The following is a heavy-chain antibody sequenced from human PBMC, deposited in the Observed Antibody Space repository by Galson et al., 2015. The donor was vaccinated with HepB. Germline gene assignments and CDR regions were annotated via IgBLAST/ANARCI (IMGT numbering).Heavy chain of an antibody. V-gene: IGHV3-53*01. CDR2: IYSGGST. CDR1: GFTVSSNY. D-gene: IGHD3-22*01. CDR3: AKVYDSSGPFDY. J-gene: IGHJ4*02. Sequence: SLRLSCAASGFTVSSNYMSWVRQAPGKGLEWVSVIYSGGSTYYADSVKGRFTISRDNSKNTLYLQMNSLRAEDTAVYYCAKVYDSSGPFDYWGQGTLVTVSS.